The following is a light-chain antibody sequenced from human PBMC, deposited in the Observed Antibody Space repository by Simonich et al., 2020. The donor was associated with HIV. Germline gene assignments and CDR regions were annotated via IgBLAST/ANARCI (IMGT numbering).Light chain of an antibody. V-gene: IGKV4-1*01. J-gene: IGKJ1*01. CDR3: QQYYTTPRT. Sequence: DIVMTQSPDSLAVSLGERATINCKSSQSVLYSSNNKNYLAWYQQKPGQPPKLLIYWASTREFGVPDRFSGSGSGTDFSLTISSLQAEDVAVYYCQQYYTTPRTFGQGTKVELK. CDR1: QSVLYSSNNKNY. CDR2: WAS.